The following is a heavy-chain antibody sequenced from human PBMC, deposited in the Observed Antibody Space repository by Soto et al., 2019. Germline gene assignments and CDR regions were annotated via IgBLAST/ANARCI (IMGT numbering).Heavy chain of an antibody. D-gene: IGHD3-3*01. Sequence: SVKVSCKASGXTFTSYGISWVRQAPGQGLEWMGWISAYNGNTNYAQKLQGRVTMTTDTSTSTAYVELRSLRSDDTAVYYCARDGSPTSYDFWSGFWFDPWGQGTLVTVS. CDR3: ARDGSPTSYDFWSGFWFDP. CDR1: GXTFTSYG. J-gene: IGHJ5*02. V-gene: IGHV1-18*01. CDR2: ISAYNGNT.